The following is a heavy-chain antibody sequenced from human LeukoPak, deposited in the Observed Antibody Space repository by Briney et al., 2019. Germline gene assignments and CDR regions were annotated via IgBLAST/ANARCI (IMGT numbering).Heavy chain of an antibody. Sequence: VASVKVSCKASGYTFTGYFMHWVRQAPGQGLEGMGWINPTTGGTNYAQKFQGRVTMTRDTSISTGYMELSSLKSDDSAVYYCARDRAGSWFDPWGQGTLVTVSS. CDR1: GYTFTGYF. CDR2: INPTTGGT. CDR3: ARDRAGSWFDP. J-gene: IGHJ5*02. V-gene: IGHV1-2*02.